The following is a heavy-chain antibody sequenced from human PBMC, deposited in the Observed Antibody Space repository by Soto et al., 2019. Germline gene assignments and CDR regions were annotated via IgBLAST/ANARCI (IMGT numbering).Heavy chain of an antibody. CDR3: ARGAVDQPLLAVF. D-gene: IGHD6-25*01. J-gene: IGHJ4*02. CDR1: GYTFSSYS. Sequence: QVQLVQSGTEVKKPGSSVKVSCKASGYTFSSYSISWVRQAPGQGLEWMGRVVPVLGISNYAQRFQGRVTITADRSTSTAYLVLNSPTSEDTAVYFCARGAVDQPLLAVFWGQGTRVDVSS. V-gene: IGHV1-69*02. CDR2: VVPVLGIS.